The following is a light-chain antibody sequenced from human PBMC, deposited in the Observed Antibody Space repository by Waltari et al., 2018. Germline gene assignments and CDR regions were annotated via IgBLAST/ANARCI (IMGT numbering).Light chain of an antibody. V-gene: IGLV1-36*01. CDR1: SSNIGNNA. Sequence: QSVLTQPPSVSEAPRQRVTISCSGSSSNIGNNAVNWYQQPPGKAPKLLIYYDDLLPSGVSDRFSGSKSGTSASLAISGLQSEDEADYYCAAWDDSLSGPVFGGGTKLTVL. CDR2: YDD. J-gene: IGLJ2*01. CDR3: AAWDDSLSGPV.